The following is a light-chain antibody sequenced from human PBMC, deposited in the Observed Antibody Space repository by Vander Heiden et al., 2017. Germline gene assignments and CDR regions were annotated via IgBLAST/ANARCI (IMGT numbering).Light chain of an antibody. CDR3: QQRGSWPLT. J-gene: IGKJ4*01. V-gene: IGKV3-11*01. Sequence: DIVLTQSPATLSLSPGERATLSCRASLSVRRDLAWFQQKPGQAPRLLIYDASNRATGIPARFSGSGSGTAFTLTISSLEPEDFAIYYCQQRGSWPLTFGGGSRVEIK. CDR2: DAS. CDR1: LSVRRD.